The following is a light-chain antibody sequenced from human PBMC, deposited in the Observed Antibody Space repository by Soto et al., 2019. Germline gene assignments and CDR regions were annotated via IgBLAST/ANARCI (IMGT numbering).Light chain of an antibody. CDR1: QSVDSN. V-gene: IGKV3-20*01. CDR2: GAS. Sequence: EIVSTRSPATLSLSPGERAPLSCRASQSVDSNLAWYQQQPGQAPRLLIYGASSRATGIPDRFSGSGCGTDFTLSISRLEPEDFAVYYGQQYASSPLLTVGGGTKVEIK. CDR3: QQYASSPLLT. J-gene: IGKJ4*01.